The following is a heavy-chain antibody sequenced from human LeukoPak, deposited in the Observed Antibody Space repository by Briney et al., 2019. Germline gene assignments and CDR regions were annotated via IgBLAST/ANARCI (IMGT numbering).Heavy chain of an antibody. D-gene: IGHD1-26*01. V-gene: IGHV4-4*02. CDR3: ARSGRGTYYYFDL. CDR1: GRSISSSNW. J-gene: IGHJ4*02. CDR2: IYHSGST. Sequence: SGTLSLTCAVSGRSISSSNWWSWVRQPPGKGLGWIGEIYHSGSTNYNPSLKSRVTISVDKSKNQFSLKLSSVTAADTAVYYCARSGRGTYYYFDLWGQGTLVTVSS.